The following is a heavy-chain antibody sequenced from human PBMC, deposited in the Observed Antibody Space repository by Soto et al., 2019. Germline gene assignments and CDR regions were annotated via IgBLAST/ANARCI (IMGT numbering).Heavy chain of an antibody. V-gene: IGHV4-31*03. CDR2: IYYSGST. CDR1: GGSISSGGYY. Sequence: QVQLQESGPGLVKPSQTLSLTCTVSGGSISSGGYYWSWIRQHPGKDLEWIGYIYYSGSTYYNPSLKSRVTISVDTSKNQFSLKLSSVTAADTAVYYCARDGPLEGYCSSTSCYGLDYWGQGTLVTVSS. J-gene: IGHJ4*02. D-gene: IGHD2-2*01. CDR3: ARDGPLEGYCSSTSCYGLDY.